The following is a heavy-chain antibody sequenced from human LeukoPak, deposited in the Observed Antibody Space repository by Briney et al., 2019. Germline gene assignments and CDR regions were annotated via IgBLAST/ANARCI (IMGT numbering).Heavy chain of an antibody. Sequence: PGGSLRLSCAASGFNFNNHNMNWVRQAPGKGLQWVSYISGSGDAIFYAESVQGRFTISRDNAKNSVYLQMYSLRAEDTAVYYCARTYGSGSLDYGGQGTLVTVSS. J-gene: IGHJ4*02. V-gene: IGHV3-48*01. CDR2: ISGSGDAI. D-gene: IGHD2-15*01. CDR3: ARTYGSGSLDY. CDR1: GFNFNNHN.